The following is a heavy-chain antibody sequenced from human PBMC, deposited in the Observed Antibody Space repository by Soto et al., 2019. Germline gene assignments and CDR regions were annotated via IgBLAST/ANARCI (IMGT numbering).Heavy chain of an antibody. CDR1: GGSVSSGSYY. D-gene: IGHD3-3*01. V-gene: IGHV4-61*01. CDR3: ARVRNHKLRFLEWFPTHRLLPSRPDY. Sequence: PSETLSLTCTVSGGSVSSGSYYWSWIRQPPGKGLEWIGYIYYSGSTNYNPSLKSRVTISVDTSKNQFSLKLSSVTAADTAVYYCARVRNHKLRFLEWFPTHRLLPSRPDYWGQGTLVTVSS. J-gene: IGHJ4*02. CDR2: IYYSGST.